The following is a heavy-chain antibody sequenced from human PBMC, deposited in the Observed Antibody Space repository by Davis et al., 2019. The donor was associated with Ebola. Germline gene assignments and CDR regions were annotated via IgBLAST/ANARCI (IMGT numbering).Heavy chain of an antibody. CDR2: ISYDGSNK. CDR1: GFTSSSYA. Sequence: GGSLRLSCAASGFTSSSYAMHWVRQAPGKGLEWVAVISYDGSNKYYADSVKGRFTISRDNSKNTLYLQMNSLRAEDTAVYYCAREEILGYYYYYGMDVWGQGTTVTVSS. J-gene: IGHJ6*02. D-gene: IGHD3-16*01. V-gene: IGHV3-30*04. CDR3: AREEILGYYYYYGMDV.